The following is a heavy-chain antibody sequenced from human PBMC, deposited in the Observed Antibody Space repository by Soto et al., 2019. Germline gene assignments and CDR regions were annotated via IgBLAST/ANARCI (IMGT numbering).Heavy chain of an antibody. CDR2: VNSEGSST. V-gene: IGHV3-74*01. CDR3: ASANYDAPPGADY. Sequence: EVQLVESGGGLVQPGGSLRLSCAASGFTFSSYWMHWVRHAPGNGLVLVSRVNSEGSSTSYADSVKGRFTISRDNAKNTLYLQVNSLRAEGTAVYYCASANYDAPPGADYWGQGTLVTVSS. D-gene: IGHD3-22*01. CDR1: GFTFSSYW. J-gene: IGHJ4*02.